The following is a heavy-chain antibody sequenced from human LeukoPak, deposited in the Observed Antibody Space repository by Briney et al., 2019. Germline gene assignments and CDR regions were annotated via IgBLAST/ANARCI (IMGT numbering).Heavy chain of an antibody. Sequence: SEXLSLTCTVSGGSISSSSYYWGWVRQPPGTGLERIGSIYYSGSTYYNPSLKSRVTISVDTSKNQFSLKLSSVTAADTAVYYCAGNRYYYDSSGYYYEFDYWGQGTLVTVSS. D-gene: IGHD3-22*01. J-gene: IGHJ4*02. V-gene: IGHV4-39*01. CDR3: AGNRYYYDSSGYYYEFDY. CDR1: GGSISSSSYY. CDR2: IYYSGST.